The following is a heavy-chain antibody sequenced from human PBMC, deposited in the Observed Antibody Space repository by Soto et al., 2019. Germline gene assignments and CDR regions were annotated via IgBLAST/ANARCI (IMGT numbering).Heavy chain of an antibody. V-gene: IGHV3-23*01. CDR1: GFTFSSYA. CDR2: ISGSGGST. D-gene: IGHD3-22*01. J-gene: IGHJ4*02. Sequence: EVQLLESGGGLVQPGGSLRLSCAASGFTFSSYAMSWVHQAPGKGLEWVSAISGSGGSTYYADSVKGRFTISRDNSKNTLDLQMNSLRSEDTAGYYCAKDPIVVVPTRVVDYWGQGTLVTVSS. CDR3: AKDPIVVVPTRVVDY.